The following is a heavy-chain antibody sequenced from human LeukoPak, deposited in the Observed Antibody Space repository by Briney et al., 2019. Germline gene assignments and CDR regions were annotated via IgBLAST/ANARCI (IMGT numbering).Heavy chain of an antibody. Sequence: GASVKVSCKASGGTFSSYAISWVRQAPGQGLEWMGGIIPIFGTANYAQKFQGRVTITADKSTSTAYMELSSLRSEDTAVYYCASSRNPSGITMIVVVTPGWYFDYWGQGTLVTVSS. CDR2: IIPIFGTA. V-gene: IGHV1-69*06. D-gene: IGHD3-22*01. CDR1: GGTFSSYA. CDR3: ASSRNPSGITMIVVVTPGWYFDY. J-gene: IGHJ4*02.